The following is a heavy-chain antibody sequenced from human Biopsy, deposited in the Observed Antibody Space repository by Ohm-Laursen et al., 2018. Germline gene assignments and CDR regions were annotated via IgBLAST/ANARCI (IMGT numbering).Heavy chain of an antibody. V-gene: IGHV4-39*01. CDR3: ARGYDTSGYYYVS. D-gene: IGHD3-22*01. CDR2: IFYRGST. Sequence: GTLSLTCTVSGGSISNNNYYWGWIRQPPGKGLEWIGSIFYRGSTHYKPSLKSRVNISADTSKNQFSLKLNSVTAADTAVYYCARGYDTSGYYYVSWGQGTLVTVSS. J-gene: IGHJ5*02. CDR1: GGSISNNNYY.